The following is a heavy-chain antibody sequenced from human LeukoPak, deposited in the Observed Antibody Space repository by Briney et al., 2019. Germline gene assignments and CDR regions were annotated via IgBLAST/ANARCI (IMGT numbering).Heavy chain of an antibody. CDR1: GFTFSSYA. CDR3: ARGGSSGWYPNFDY. CDR2: ISGASGGST. Sequence: GGSLRLSCAASGFTFSSYAMTWVRQAPGKGLEWVSIISGASGGSTYYADSVKGQFTISRDNSKNTLYLQMNSLRAEDTALYYCARGGSSGWYPNFDYWGQGTLVTVSS. V-gene: IGHV3-23*01. D-gene: IGHD6-13*01. J-gene: IGHJ4*02.